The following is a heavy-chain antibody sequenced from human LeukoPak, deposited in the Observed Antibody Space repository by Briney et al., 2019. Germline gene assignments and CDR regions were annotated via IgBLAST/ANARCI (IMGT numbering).Heavy chain of an antibody. CDR2: IYYSGST. CDR1: GGSISSSSYY. V-gene: IGHV4-39*07. CDR3: ARGTGSSSWYKKLDAFDI. Sequence: PSETLSLTCTVSGGSISSSSYYWGWIRQPPGKGLEWIGSIYYSGSTYYNPSLKSRVPISVDTSKNQFSLKLSSVTAADTAVYYCARGTGSSSWYKKLDAFDIWGQGTMVTVSS. D-gene: IGHD6-13*01. J-gene: IGHJ3*02.